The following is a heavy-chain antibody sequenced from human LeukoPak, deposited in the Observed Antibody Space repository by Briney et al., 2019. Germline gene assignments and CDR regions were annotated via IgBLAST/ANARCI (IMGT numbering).Heavy chain of an antibody. V-gene: IGHV3-48*03. D-gene: IGHD6-13*01. CDR1: GFTFSSYE. CDR2: ISSSGSTI. J-gene: IGHJ4*02. CDR3: GREGPSSSSCFDY. Sequence: GGSLRLSCAASGFTFSSYEMNWVRQAPGKGLEWVSYISSSGSTIYYADSVKGRFTISRDNAKNSLYLQMNSLRAEDTAVYYCGREGPSSSSCFDYWGQGTLVTVSS.